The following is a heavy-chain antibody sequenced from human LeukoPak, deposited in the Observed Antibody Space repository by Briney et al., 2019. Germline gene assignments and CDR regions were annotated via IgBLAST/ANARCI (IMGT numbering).Heavy chain of an antibody. CDR3: ASGYCSSTSCSGGDWFDP. CDR2: INPNSGGT. D-gene: IGHD2-2*03. J-gene: IGHJ5*02. CDR1: GYTFTGYY. V-gene: IGHV1-2*02. Sequence: GASVKVSCKASGYTFTGYYMHWVRQAPGQGLEWMGWINPNSGGTNYAQKFQGRVTMTRDTSISTAYMELSRLRSDDTAVYYCASGYCSSTSCSGGDWFDPWGQGTLVTVSS.